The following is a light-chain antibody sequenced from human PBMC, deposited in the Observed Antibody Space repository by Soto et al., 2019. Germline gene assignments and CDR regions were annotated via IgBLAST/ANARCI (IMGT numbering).Light chain of an antibody. J-gene: IGKJ5*01. Sequence: EIVLTQSPGTLSLSPGERATLSCRTSQTVSSTYFAWYQQRPGQAPRLLFYDASTRATGIPDRFSCSGSQRDFTLTISRLEPEDSAIYYCQQFGSSPITFGQGTRLEMK. CDR1: QTVSSTY. V-gene: IGKV3-20*01. CDR2: DAS. CDR3: QQFGSSPIT.